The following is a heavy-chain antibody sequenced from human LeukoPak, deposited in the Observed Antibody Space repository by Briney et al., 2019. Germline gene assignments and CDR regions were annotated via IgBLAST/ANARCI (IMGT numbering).Heavy chain of an antibody. V-gene: IGHV4-4*07. CDR2: IYASGSVSSSGST. J-gene: IGHJ4*02. CDR3: ARAVDGRFDY. CDR1: GGSFSPYY. D-gene: IGHD5-24*01. Sequence: SETLSLTCNVSGGSFSPYYWSWVRQPAGKGLEWIGRIYASGSVSSSGSTNYNPSLKSRVTMSVDTSKNQFSLKLSSVTAADTAVYYCARAVDGRFDYWGQGTLVTVSS.